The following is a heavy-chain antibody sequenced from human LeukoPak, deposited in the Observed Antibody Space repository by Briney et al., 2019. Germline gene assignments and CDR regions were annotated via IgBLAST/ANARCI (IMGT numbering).Heavy chain of an antibody. CDR3: ARNRITIFGVVIIPNNWFDP. D-gene: IGHD3-3*01. CDR1: GGTFSSYA. J-gene: IGHJ5*02. CDR2: IIPIFGTA. Sequence: SVKVSCKASGGTFSSYAISWVRQAPGQGLEWMGGIIPIFGTANYAQKFQGRGTITADESTSTAYMELSSLRSEDTAVYYCARNRITIFGVVIIPNNWFDPWGQGTLVTVSS. V-gene: IGHV1-69*13.